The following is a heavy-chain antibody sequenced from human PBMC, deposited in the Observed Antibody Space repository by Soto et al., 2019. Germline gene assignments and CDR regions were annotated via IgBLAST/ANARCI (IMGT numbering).Heavy chain of an antibody. Sequence: PGGPLRLSCAASGFTFSSYAMSWVRQAPGKGLEWVSAISGGGGSTYYADSVRGRFTISGDSSRNTLYLQMNSLRAEDTAVYYCAKEGEGATFDYWGQGTLVTVSS. J-gene: IGHJ4*02. V-gene: IGHV3-23*01. CDR3: AKEGEGATFDY. D-gene: IGHD1-26*01. CDR1: GFTFSSYA. CDR2: ISGGGGST.